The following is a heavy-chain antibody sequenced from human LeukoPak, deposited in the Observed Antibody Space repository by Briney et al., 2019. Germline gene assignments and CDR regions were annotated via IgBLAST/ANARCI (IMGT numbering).Heavy chain of an antibody. CDR3: ARDSDSSGYNWFDP. Sequence: SVKVSCKASGYTFTSYGISWVRQAPGQGLEWMGRIIPILGIANYAQKFQGRVTITADKSTSTAYMELSSLRSEDTAVYYCARDSDSSGYNWFDPWGQGTLVTVSS. J-gene: IGHJ5*02. CDR1: GYTFTSYG. D-gene: IGHD3-22*01. V-gene: IGHV1-69*04. CDR2: IIPILGIA.